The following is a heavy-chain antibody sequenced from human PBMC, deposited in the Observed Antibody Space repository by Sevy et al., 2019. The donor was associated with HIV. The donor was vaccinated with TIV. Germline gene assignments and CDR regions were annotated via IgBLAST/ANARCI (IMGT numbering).Heavy chain of an antibody. Sequence: ASVKVSCKASGGTFSSYAISWVRQAPGQGLEWMGGIIPIFGTANYAQKFQGRVTITADESTSTAYMELSSLRSEDTAVYYCARAGLEYYDSSGYPIPFDIWGQWTMVTVSS. CDR1: GGTFSSYA. J-gene: IGHJ3*02. V-gene: IGHV1-69*13. D-gene: IGHD3-22*01. CDR3: ARAGLEYYDSSGYPIPFDI. CDR2: IIPIFGTA.